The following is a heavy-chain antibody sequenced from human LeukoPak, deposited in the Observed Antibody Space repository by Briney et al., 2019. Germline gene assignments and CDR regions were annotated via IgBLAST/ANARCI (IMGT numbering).Heavy chain of an antibody. D-gene: IGHD1-26*01. CDR1: GSSFTSYW. J-gene: IGHJ4*02. Sequence: GEPLKISCRGSGSSFTSYWIGWVRQMPGKGLEWMAIIDPGGSDTRYTPSFQGQVTISADKSISTAYLQWTSLKASDTAMYYCAREWEPSAGNFDYWGQGTLVTVSS. V-gene: IGHV5-51*01. CDR3: AREWEPSAGNFDY. CDR2: IDPGGSDT.